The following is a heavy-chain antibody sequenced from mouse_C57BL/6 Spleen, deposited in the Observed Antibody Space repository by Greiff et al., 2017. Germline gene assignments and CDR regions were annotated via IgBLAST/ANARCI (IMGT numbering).Heavy chain of an antibody. D-gene: IGHD2-5*01. CDR1: GFTFSDYG. CDR3: ARRRSNYGGYAMDY. V-gene: IGHV5-17*01. Sequence: DVMLVESGGGLVKPGGSLKLSCAASGFTFSDYGMHWVRQAPEKGLEWVAYISSGSSTIYYADTVKGRFTISRDNAKNTLFLQMTSLRSEDTAMYYCARRRSNYGGYAMDYWGQGTSVTVSS. J-gene: IGHJ4*01. CDR2: ISSGSSTI.